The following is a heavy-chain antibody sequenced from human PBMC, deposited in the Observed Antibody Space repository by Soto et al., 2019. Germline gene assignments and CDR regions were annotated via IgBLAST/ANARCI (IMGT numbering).Heavy chain of an antibody. Sequence: QITLKESGPTLVKPTQPLTLTCTFSGFSLNTRGVGVGWVRQPPGRALEWLAVIYWTDDKRYSPSLKSRLSITKDTSKNQVVLTMTNMDPMDTAIFFCAHKLPVTTSAFDIWGQGTMVTVSS. J-gene: IGHJ3*02. D-gene: IGHD4-17*01. V-gene: IGHV2-5*01. CDR3: AHKLPVTTSAFDI. CDR1: GFSLNTRGVG. CDR2: IYWTDDK.